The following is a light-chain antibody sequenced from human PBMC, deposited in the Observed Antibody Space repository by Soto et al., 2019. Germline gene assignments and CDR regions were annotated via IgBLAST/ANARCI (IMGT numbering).Light chain of an antibody. Sequence: DIQMTQSPSSLSASVGDRVTITCRASESINNYLNWDQQKPGKDPKFLIYAASTLQSGVPSRFSGSRSGTDFTLTISSLESDDFGHYYGEQNYNTPYTVGQRTKLDFK. J-gene: IGKJ2*01. CDR3: EQNYNTPYT. CDR1: ESINNY. CDR2: AAS. V-gene: IGKV1-39*01.